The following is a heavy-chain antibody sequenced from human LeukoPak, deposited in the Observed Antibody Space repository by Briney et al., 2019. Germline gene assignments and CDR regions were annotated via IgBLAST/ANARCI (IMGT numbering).Heavy chain of an antibody. CDR3: ARWNSEWLSGVGLIRVNYYYYGMDV. D-gene: IGHD3-3*01. J-gene: IGHJ6*02. CDR2: ISYDGSNK. Sequence: GRSLRLSCAASGFTFSSYGMHWVRQAPGKGLEWVAVISYDGSNKYYADSVKGRFTISRDNAKNTLYLQMNSLRAEDTAVYYCARWNSEWLSGVGLIRVNYYYYGMDVWGQGTTVTVSS. CDR1: GFTFSSYG. V-gene: IGHV3-30*03.